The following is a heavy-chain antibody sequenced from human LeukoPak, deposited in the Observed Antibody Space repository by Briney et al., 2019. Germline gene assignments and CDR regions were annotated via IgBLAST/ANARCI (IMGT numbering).Heavy chain of an antibody. CDR1: GYTFSASS. D-gene: IGHD7-27*01. CDR3: AREGPELGNY. V-gene: IGHV1-2*02. Sequence: ASVKVSCKASGYTFSASSMHWVRQAPGQGLEWMGWINPNSGGTNYAQKFQGRVTMTRDTSISTAYMELSRLRSDDTAVYYCAREGPELGNYWGQGTLVTVSS. J-gene: IGHJ4*02. CDR2: INPNSGGT.